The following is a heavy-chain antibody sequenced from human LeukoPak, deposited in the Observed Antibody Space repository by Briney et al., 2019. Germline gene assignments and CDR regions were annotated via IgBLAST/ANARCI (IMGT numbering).Heavy chain of an antibody. J-gene: IGHJ4*02. D-gene: IGHD5-18*01. CDR1: GYTFSGFY. CDR2: INPKNGDT. V-gene: IGHV1-2*02. CDR3: ARDGRLRNGYDNFYI. Sequence: ASVKVSCKASGYTFSGFYINWVRQAPGQGLEWMGWINPKNGDTHYAQDFLGRVTMTRDTSISTAYMELSRLTSDDTAVYYCARDGRLRNGYDNFYIWGQGTLVTVSS.